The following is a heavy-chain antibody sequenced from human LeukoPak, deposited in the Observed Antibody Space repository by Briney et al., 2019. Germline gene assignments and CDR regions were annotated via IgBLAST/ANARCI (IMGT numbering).Heavy chain of an antibody. CDR2: INHSGST. D-gene: IGHD3-16*01. J-gene: IGHJ4*02. CDR3: ARGNGGVEDY. V-gene: IGHV4-34*01. CDR1: GGSFSGYY. Sequence: SDTLSLTCAVYGGSFSGYYWSWIRQPPGKGLEWIGEINHSGSTNYNPSLKSRVTISVDTSKNQFSLKLSSVTAADTAVYYCARGNGGVEDYWGQGTLVTVSS.